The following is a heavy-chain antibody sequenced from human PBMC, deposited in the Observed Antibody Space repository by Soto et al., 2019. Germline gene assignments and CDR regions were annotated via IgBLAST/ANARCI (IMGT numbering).Heavy chain of an antibody. CDR1: GFTFSSYW. D-gene: IGHD3-3*01. V-gene: IGHV3-74*01. CDR3: GKESEAPGFDY. Sequence: GGSLRLSCAASGFTFSSYWMHWVRQAPGKGLVWVSRINSDGSSTSYADSVKGRFTISRDNAKNTLYLQMNSLRAEDTAVYYCGKESEAPGFDYWGQGTMVTVSS. CDR2: INSDGSST. J-gene: IGHJ4*02.